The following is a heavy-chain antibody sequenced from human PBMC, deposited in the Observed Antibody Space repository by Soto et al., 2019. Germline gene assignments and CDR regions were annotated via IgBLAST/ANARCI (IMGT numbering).Heavy chain of an antibody. Sequence: GGSLRLSCAASGFTFSSYWMSWVRQAPGKGLEWVANIKQDGSEKYYVDSVKGRFTISRDNAKNSLYLQMNSLRAEDTAVYYCARDGVDIVATILSWGQGTLVTVSS. J-gene: IGHJ4*02. CDR2: IKQDGSEK. D-gene: IGHD5-12*01. CDR1: GFTFSSYW. V-gene: IGHV3-7*05. CDR3: ARDGVDIVATILS.